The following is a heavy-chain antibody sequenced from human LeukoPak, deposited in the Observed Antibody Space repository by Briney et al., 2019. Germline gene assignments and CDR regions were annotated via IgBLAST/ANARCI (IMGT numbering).Heavy chain of an antibody. CDR2: IIPIFGTA. Sequence: SVKVSCKASGGTFSSYAISWVRQAPGQGLEWMGGIIPIFGTANYAQMFQGRVTITTDESTSTAYMELSSLRSEDTAVYYCARRKVTMVRGTRYYYMDVWGKGTTVTVSS. J-gene: IGHJ6*03. CDR1: GGTFSSYA. D-gene: IGHD3-10*01. CDR3: ARRKVTMVRGTRYYYMDV. V-gene: IGHV1-69*05.